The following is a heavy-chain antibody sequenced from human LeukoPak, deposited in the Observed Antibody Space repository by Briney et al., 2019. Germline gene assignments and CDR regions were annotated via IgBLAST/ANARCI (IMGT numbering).Heavy chain of an antibody. V-gene: IGHV1-2*02. CDR1: GYTFTDYY. J-gene: IGHJ4*02. CDR2: INPNSGGT. Sequence: EASVKVSCKASGYTFTDYYMHWVRQAPGQGLEWMGWINPNSGGTNYAQKFQGRVTMTRDTSISTAYMELSRLRSDDTSVYYCARGGSYYYGSYDYWGQGPLVTVSS. CDR3: ARGGSYYYGSYDY. D-gene: IGHD3-10*01.